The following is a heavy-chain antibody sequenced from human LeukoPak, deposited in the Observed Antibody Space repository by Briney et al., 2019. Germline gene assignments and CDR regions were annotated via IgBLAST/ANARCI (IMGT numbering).Heavy chain of an antibody. J-gene: IGHJ6*03. D-gene: IGHD1-26*01. CDR2: ISSSSSTI. CDR1: GFTFSSYS. V-gene: IGHV3-48*04. CDR3: AREEERGLYYYYYYYMDV. Sequence: PGGSLRLSCAASGFTFSSYSMNWVRQAPGKGLEWVSYISSSSSTIYYADSVKGQFAISRDNAKNSLYLQMNSLRAEDTAVYYCAREEERGLYYYYYYYMDVWGKGTTVTVSS.